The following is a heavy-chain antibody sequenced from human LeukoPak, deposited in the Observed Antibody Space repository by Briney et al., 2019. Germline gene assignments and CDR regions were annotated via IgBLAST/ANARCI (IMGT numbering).Heavy chain of an antibody. CDR3: ARDQTYYYGSGSYEGYGFDY. CDR1: DDSITMYY. V-gene: IGHV4-59*01. Sequence: SETLSLTCSVSDDSITMYYWSWIRQPPGKGLEGIGYIYYSGSTNYNPSLKSRVTISVDTSKNQFSLKLSSVTAADTAVYYCARDQTYYYGSGSYEGYGFDYWGQGTLVTVSS. D-gene: IGHD3-10*01. J-gene: IGHJ4*02. CDR2: IYYSGST.